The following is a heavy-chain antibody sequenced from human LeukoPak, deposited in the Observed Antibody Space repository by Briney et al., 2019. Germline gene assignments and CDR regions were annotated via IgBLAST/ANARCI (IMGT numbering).Heavy chain of an antibody. D-gene: IGHD6-19*01. CDR1: GGSIRSGDYS. J-gene: IGHJ4*02. Sequence: PSQTLSLTCTVSGGSIRSGDYSWNWIRQHPGKGLEWIGYIYYSGSTYYNPSLTSRVTMSVDTSKNQFSLKLSSVTAADTAVYYCAGGKVADHRLDYWGQGTLVTVSS. CDR3: AGGKVADHRLDY. CDR2: IYYSGST. V-gene: IGHV4-31*03.